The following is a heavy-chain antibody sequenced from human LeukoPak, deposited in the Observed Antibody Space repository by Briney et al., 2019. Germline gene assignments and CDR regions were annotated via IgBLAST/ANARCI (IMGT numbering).Heavy chain of an antibody. Sequence: GGSLRLSCAASGFTFSSYAMSWVRQAPGKGLEWVSAISGSGGSTYYADSVKGRFTISRDNSKNTLYLQMNSLRAEDTAVYYCAKVGVRGYSTPPRSGFDYWGQGTLVTVSS. D-gene: IGHD5-18*01. J-gene: IGHJ4*02. CDR2: ISGSGGST. CDR1: GFTFSSYA. CDR3: AKVGVRGYSTPPRSGFDY. V-gene: IGHV3-23*01.